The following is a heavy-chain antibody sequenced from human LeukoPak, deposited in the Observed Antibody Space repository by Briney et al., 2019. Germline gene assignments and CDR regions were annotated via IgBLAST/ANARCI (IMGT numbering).Heavy chain of an antibody. J-gene: IGHJ4*02. V-gene: IGHV3-30*04. CDR1: GFTFSSYG. D-gene: IGHD5-24*01. Sequence: GGSLRLSCAASGFTFSSYGLHWVRQAPGKGLECVAVISKDGSNEHYADPGKGRFTISRDNSKNTLYLQMNSLRTEDTAVYYCVRDRGDGYNQIDYWGQGTLVTVSS. CDR3: VRDRGDGYNQIDY. CDR2: ISKDGSNE.